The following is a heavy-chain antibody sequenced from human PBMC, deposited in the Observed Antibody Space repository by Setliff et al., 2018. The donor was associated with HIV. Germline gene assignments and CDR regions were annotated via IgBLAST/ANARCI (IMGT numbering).Heavy chain of an antibody. J-gene: IGHJ4*02. D-gene: IGHD3-16*02. CDR2: INVNKGNT. CDR3: VRDGIIRTTRVFDY. V-gene: IGHV1-18*04. CDR1: GYIFLGYD. Sequence: ASVKVSCKASGYIFLGYDISWVRQAPGQGLEWMGWINVNKGNTNYAEKFQGRVTLTTDASTNTAYMEVRSLTSDDTAVYYCVRDGIIRTTRVFDYWGQGTLVTVSS.